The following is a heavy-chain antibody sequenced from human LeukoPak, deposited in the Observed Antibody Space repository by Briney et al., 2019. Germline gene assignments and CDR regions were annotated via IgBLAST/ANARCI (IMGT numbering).Heavy chain of an antibody. Sequence: GGSLRPSCAASGFTSSGNNMRWVPQAPGRGLGWASVIYSGGSTYYECSVKGRLTISRDNSKNTLYLQMNSLRAEDTAVYYCARGGISVAGTMEAFDIWGQGTMVTVSS. D-gene: IGHD6-19*01. CDR2: IYSGGST. CDR3: ARGGISVAGTMEAFDI. CDR1: GFTSSGNN. V-gene: IGHV3-53*01. J-gene: IGHJ3*02.